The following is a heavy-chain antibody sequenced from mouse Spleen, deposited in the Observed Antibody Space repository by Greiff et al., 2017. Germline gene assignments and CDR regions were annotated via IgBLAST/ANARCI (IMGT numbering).Heavy chain of an antibody. Sequence: VQLKESGPELVKPGASVKISCKASGYSFTGYYMNWVKQSPEKSLEWIGEINPSTGGTTYNQKFKAKATLTVDKSSSTAYMQLKSLTSEDSAVYYCAHYGDFLDAMDYWGQGTSVTVSS. CDR2: INPSTGGT. V-gene: IGHV1-42*01. CDR1: GYSFTGYY. D-gene: IGHD2-13*01. CDR3: AHYGDFLDAMDY. J-gene: IGHJ4*01.